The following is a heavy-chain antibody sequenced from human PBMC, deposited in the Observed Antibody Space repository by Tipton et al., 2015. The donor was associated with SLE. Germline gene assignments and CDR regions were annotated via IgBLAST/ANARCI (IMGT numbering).Heavy chain of an antibody. D-gene: IGHD1-14*01. J-gene: IGHJ2*01. CDR3: AAQPVAGLWYFDL. CDR2: IYYSGST. Sequence: LRPSCTVSGGSISSYYWSWIRQPPGKGLEWIGYIYYSGSTNYNPSLKSRVTISVDTSKNQFSLKLSSVTAADTAVYYCAAQPVAGLWYFDLWGRGTLVTVSS. CDR1: GGSISSYY. V-gene: IGHV4-59*01.